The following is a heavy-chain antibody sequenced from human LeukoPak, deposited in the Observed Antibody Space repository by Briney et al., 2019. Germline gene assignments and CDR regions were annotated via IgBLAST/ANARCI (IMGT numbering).Heavy chain of an antibody. CDR2: INPNSGGT. CDR1: GYTFTGYY. V-gene: IGHV1-2*02. Sequence: ASVKVSCKASGYTFTGYYMHWVRQAPGQGLEGMGWINPNSGGTNYAQKFQGRVTMTRDTSISTAYMELSRLRSDDTAVYYCARVPRYCSSTSCYNFDYWGQGTLVTVSS. D-gene: IGHD2-2*01. J-gene: IGHJ4*02. CDR3: ARVPRYCSSTSCYNFDY.